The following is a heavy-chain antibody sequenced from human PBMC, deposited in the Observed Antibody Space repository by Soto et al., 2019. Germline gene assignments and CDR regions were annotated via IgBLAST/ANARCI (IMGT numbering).Heavy chain of an antibody. CDR2: IYSGGST. V-gene: IGHV3-53*01. CDR3: ARESSDSSGYYQIDY. J-gene: IGHJ4*02. D-gene: IGHD3-22*01. CDR1: GFTVSSNY. Sequence: GGSLRLSCAASGFTVSSNYMSWVRQAPGKGLEWVSVIYSGGSTYYADSVKGRFTISRDISKNTVYLQMNSLTEDDTAVYYCARESSDSSGYYQIDYWGQGTLVAVSS.